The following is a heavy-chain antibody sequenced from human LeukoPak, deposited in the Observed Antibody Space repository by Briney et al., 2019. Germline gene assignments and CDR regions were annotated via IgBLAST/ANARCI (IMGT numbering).Heavy chain of an antibody. J-gene: IGHJ4*02. CDR2: IYNDGST. CDR3: AKGYTFYDY. Sequence: GGSLRLSCAASGFTVSNNYISWSRQAPGKGLEWVSVIYNDGSTYYADSVKGRFTISRDNSKNTLYLQMNSLRAEDTAVYYCAKGYTFYDYWGQRTLVTVTS. D-gene: IGHD1-1*01. CDR1: GFTVSNNY. V-gene: IGHV3-53*01.